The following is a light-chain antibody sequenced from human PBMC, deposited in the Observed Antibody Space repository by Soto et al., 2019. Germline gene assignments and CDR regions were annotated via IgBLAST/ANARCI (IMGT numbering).Light chain of an antibody. V-gene: IGKV3-20*01. Sequence: EVVLTQSPGTLSLSRGERATLSCRASERIYSAYLGWYQQKPGQAPRLLIYGTSSRATGIPDRFSGSGSGTDFTLTISRLEPEDFAVYYCQQYGSSPPSVTFGQGTRLEIK. CDR3: QQYGSSPPSVT. J-gene: IGKJ5*01. CDR1: ERIYSAY. CDR2: GTS.